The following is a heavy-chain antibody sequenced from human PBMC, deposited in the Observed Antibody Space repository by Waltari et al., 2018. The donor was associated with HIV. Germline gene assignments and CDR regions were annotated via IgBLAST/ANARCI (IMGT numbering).Heavy chain of an antibody. Sequence: QLQLQESGPGLVKPSETLSLTCTVSGGTASSSVSYWGWIRQPPGRGLEWMGALYYTGNTYYNPSLQSRVTISVGVSKNQFSLKLGSVSASDTAVYYCARLDCSGGTCSPFDPWGQGTLVTVSS. J-gene: IGHJ5*01. CDR1: GGTASSSVSY. CDR2: LYYTGNT. V-gene: IGHV4-39*01. CDR3: ARLDCSGGTCSPFDP. D-gene: IGHD2-15*01.